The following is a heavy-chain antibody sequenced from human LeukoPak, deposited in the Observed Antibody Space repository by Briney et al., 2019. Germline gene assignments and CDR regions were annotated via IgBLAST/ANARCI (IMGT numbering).Heavy chain of an antibody. J-gene: IGHJ5*02. CDR1: GGSFSGYY. Sequence: PSETLSLTCAVYGGSFSGYYWSWIRQPPGKGLEWIGEINHSGSTNYNPSLKSRVTILVDRSKQQLTLKLASVTAADTAVYYCAKHHEGRYCSGTTCYTRSPKYNYFDPWGQGTLVTVSS. D-gene: IGHD2-2*02. CDR2: INHSGST. V-gene: IGHV4-34*01. CDR3: AKHHEGRYCSGTTCYTRSPKYNYFDP.